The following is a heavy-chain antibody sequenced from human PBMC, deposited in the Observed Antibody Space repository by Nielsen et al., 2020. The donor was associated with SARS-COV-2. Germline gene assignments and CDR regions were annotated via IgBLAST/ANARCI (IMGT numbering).Heavy chain of an antibody. D-gene: IGHD3-10*01. Sequence: GESLKISCAASGFTFSSYGMHWVRRAPGRGLQWVTGVSSSGGSTYYTDSVKGRFSISRDNSKNTLFLLMHSLRVEDTAVYYCARDGVVRGDALDLWGQGTMVTVSS. CDR1: GFTFSSYG. CDR2: VSSSGGST. J-gene: IGHJ3*01. CDR3: ARDGVVRGDALDL. V-gene: IGHV3-23*01.